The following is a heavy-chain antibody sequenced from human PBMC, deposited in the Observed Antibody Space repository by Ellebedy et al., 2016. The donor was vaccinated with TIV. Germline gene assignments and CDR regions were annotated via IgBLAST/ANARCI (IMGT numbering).Heavy chain of an antibody. J-gene: IGHJ6*02. CDR2: INHSGST. V-gene: IGHV4-34*01. CDR1: GGSISSYY. CDR3: ARLLITMVYGMDV. D-gene: IGHD3-10*01. Sequence: MPSETLSLTCTVSGGSISSYYWSWIRQPPGKGLEWIGEINHSGSTNYNPSLKSRVIISVDTSKNQFSRKLSSVTAADTAVYYCARLLITMVYGMDVWGQGTTVTVSS.